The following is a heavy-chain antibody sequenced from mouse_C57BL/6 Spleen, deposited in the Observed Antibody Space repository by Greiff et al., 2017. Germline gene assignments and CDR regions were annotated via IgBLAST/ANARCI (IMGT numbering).Heavy chain of an antibody. CDR3: AREERVRAMDY. CDR1: GFTFSSYS. D-gene: IGHD2-13*01. V-gene: IGHV5-4*01. Sequence: EVQRVESGGGLVKPGGSLKLSCAASGFTFSSYSMPWVRQTPEKRLEWVATISDGGSYTSYPDNVKGRFTISRDNAKNNLYLQMSHLKAEDTAMYYCAREERVRAMDYWGQGTSVTVSS. CDR2: ISDGGSYT. J-gene: IGHJ4*01.